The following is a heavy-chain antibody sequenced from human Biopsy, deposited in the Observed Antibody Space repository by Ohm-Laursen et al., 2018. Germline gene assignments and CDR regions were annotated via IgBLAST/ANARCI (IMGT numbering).Heavy chain of an antibody. CDR2: IFNSANT. Sequence: SQTLSLTCTVSGDSISSGGSYWSWIRQRPGKGLEWIGYIFNSANTYYNPSLKNLITISGDTSKNQFSLKLNSVTAADTAVYYCARGDYFDSNGYFWFDPWGQGTLVTVPS. CDR1: GDSISSGGSY. D-gene: IGHD3-22*01. CDR3: ARGDYFDSNGYFWFDP. J-gene: IGHJ5*02. V-gene: IGHV4-31*01.